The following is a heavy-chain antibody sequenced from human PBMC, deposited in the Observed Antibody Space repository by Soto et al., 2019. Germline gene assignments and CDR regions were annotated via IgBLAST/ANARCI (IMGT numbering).Heavy chain of an antibody. J-gene: IGHJ6*02. V-gene: IGHV3-48*03. D-gene: IGHD3-16*02. CDR3: ARESTPRSSPYGMDV. CDR2: ISSSGSTI. CDR1: GFTFSSYE. Sequence: GGSLRLSCAASGFTFSSYEMTWVRQAPGKGLEWVSYISSSGSTIYYADSLTGRFTISRDNAKNSLYLQMNSLRAEDTAVYYCARESTPRSSPYGMDVWGQGTTVTVSS.